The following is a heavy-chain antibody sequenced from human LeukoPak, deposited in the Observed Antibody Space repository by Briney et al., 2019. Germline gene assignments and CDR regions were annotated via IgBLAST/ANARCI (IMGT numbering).Heavy chain of an antibody. Sequence: PSETLSLSCNVSGDSITTYYGSSIPQTPGKGQEWIGYIYSRGRSSYNPSLRSRVTISVDTSKNQFSLKLTSVTAADTAFYFCARHRGYTYGRTFDYWGQGTLVTVSS. CDR3: ARHRGYTYGRTFDY. CDR1: GDSITTYY. D-gene: IGHD5-18*01. V-gene: IGHV4-59*08. CDR2: IYSRGRS. J-gene: IGHJ4*02.